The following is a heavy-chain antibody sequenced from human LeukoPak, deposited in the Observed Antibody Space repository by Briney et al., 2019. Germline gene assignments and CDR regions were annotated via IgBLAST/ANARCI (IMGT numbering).Heavy chain of an antibody. V-gene: IGHV3-21*01. CDR2: ISSSSSYI. Sequence: GGSLRLSCAASGFTFSSYSMNWVRQAPGKGLEWVLSISSSSSYIYYADSVKGRFTISRDNAKNSLYLQMNSLRAEDTAVYYCARESVRAWFDPWGQGTLVAVSS. CDR1: GFTFSSYS. CDR3: ARESVRAWFDP. D-gene: IGHD3-16*02. J-gene: IGHJ5*02.